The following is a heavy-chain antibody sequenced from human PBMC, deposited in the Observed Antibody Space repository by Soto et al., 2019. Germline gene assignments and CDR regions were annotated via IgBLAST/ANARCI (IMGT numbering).Heavy chain of an antibody. Sequence: QVQLVQSGAEVKKPGASVKVSCKASGYTFTNSGFSWVRQAPGQGLEWVGWIRVNNGDTHYAQKLQGRVTMTTDTSRSTALMELRCLRSDDTAVYYCARDLCYSDFGVHYWGQGTLITVSS. D-gene: IGHD4-17*01. CDR2: IRVNNGDT. J-gene: IGHJ4*02. V-gene: IGHV1-18*01. CDR3: ARDLCYSDFGVHY. CDR1: GYTFTNSG.